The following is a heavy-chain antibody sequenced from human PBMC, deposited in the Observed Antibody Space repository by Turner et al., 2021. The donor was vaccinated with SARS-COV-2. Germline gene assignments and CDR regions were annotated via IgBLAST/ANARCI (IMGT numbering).Heavy chain of an antibody. CDR2: IRSKVYGGTT. V-gene: IGHV3-49*05. CDR3: TRDLAYYDSSGYFTTRIDV. Sequence: EGQLVESAAGLVKPGRSLTLPCTASGFPLGDYVMSWFRQDSGKGSAWVGFIRSKVYGGTTAYAASVKGKFNVARDDSRSIVNLQMNKLQTEDTAVYYCTRDLAYYDSSGYFTTRIDVWGQGTMVTVSS. CDR1: GFPLGDYV. D-gene: IGHD3-22*01. J-gene: IGHJ6*02.